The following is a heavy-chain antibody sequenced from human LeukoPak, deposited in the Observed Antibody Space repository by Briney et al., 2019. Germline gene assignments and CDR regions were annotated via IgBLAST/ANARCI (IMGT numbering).Heavy chain of an antibody. CDR3: AKGPLLLAAFDI. CDR1: GFPVSDNY. D-gene: IGHD3-3*02. V-gene: IGHV3-23*01. CDR2: ISGSGGST. J-gene: IGHJ3*02. Sequence: GGSLRLSCAASGFPVSDNYMSWVRQAPGKGLEWVSVISGSGGSTYYADSVKGRFTISRDNSKNTLYLQMNSLRAEDTAVYYCAKGPLLLAAFDIWGQGTMVTVSS.